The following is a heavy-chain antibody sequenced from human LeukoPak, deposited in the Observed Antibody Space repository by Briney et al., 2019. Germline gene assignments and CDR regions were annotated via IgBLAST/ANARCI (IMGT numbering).Heavy chain of an antibody. J-gene: IGHJ4*02. CDR1: GGSISSSGHY. CDR2: IYSNGNT. Sequence: RPSETLSLTCSVSGGSISSSGHYWGRIRQSPEKGLDWIGSIYSNGNTYYNPSVKSRVTISVDTSKNQFSLKLTSVTAAETAVYYCARSATVTTGYFDYWGQGALVTVSS. CDR3: ARSATVTTGYFDY. D-gene: IGHD4-17*01. V-gene: IGHV4-39*07.